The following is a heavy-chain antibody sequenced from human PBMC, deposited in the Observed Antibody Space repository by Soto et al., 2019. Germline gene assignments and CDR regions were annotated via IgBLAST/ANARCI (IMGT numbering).Heavy chain of an antibody. CDR3: AEDSTPWELLPNFDC. V-gene: IGHV3-30*18. D-gene: IGHD1-26*01. Sequence: QVQLVESGGGVVQPGRSLRLSCAASGFTFSSYGMHWVRQAPGKGLEWVAVISYDGSNKYYADSVKGRCTISRDNSKNTLYRQMNSLRAEDTAVYYCAEDSTPWELLPNFDCWGQGTLVTVSS. CDR1: GFTFSSYG. CDR2: ISYDGSNK. J-gene: IGHJ4*02.